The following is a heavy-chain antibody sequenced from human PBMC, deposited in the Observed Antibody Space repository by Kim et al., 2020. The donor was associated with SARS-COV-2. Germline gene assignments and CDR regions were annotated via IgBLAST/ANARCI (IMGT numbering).Heavy chain of an antibody. J-gene: IGHJ3*02. V-gene: IGHV3-49*02. D-gene: IGHD2-2*01. CDR3: TRDRIVVLDAFDI. Sequence: YAASVKGRFTISRDDSKSIAYLQMNSLKTEDTAVYYCTRDRIVVLDAFDIWGQGTMVTVSS.